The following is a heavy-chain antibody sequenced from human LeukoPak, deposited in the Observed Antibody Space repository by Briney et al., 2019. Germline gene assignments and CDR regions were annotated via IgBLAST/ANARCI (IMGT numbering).Heavy chain of an antibody. J-gene: IGHJ5*02. CDR1: GGSLSSYY. CDR3: ARGATMVRGVRDWFDP. D-gene: IGHD3-10*01. Sequence: SETLSLTCTVSGGSLSSYYWSWIRQPAGKGLEWIGRIYTSGSTNYNPSLKSRVTISVDKSKNQFSLKLSSVTAADTAVYYCARGATMVRGVRDWFDPWGQGTLVTVSS. V-gene: IGHV4-4*07. CDR2: IYTSGST.